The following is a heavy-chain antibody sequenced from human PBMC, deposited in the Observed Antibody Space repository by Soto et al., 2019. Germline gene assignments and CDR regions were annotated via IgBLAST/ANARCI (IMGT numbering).Heavy chain of an antibody. Sequence: GAPVKGSLKTSGYSFTTHGLSWGRQAPWRGLEWVGWISSDNDNSSYAQNPQGNVRFTTDTPTTTGHMEIKRLSADDTDVYYCVRGTYYYHSSGHTPFESWGQGTLVTVSS. CDR1: GYSFTTHG. CDR2: ISSDNDNS. J-gene: IGHJ4*02. CDR3: VRGTYYYHSSGHTPFES. D-gene: IGHD3-22*01. V-gene: IGHV1-18*01.